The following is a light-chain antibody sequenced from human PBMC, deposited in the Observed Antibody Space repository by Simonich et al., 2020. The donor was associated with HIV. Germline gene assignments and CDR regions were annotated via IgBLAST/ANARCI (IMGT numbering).Light chain of an antibody. Sequence: AIRMTQSPSSLSASTGDRVTITCRASQGISSYLAWYQQKPGKAPKLLIYAASTLQSGVPSRFSGSGSGTDFTLTISCLQSDDFATYYCQQYNSYVAFGQGTKVEIK. J-gene: IGKJ1*01. CDR2: AAS. CDR1: QGISSY. V-gene: IGKV1-8*01. CDR3: QQYNSYVA.